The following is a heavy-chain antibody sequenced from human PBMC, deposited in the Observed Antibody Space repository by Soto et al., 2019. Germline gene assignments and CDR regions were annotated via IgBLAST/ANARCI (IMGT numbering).Heavy chain of an antibody. CDR1: GGSFSGYY. D-gene: IGHD2-15*01. Sequence: QVQLQQWGAGLLKPSETLSLTCAVYGGSFSGYYWSWIRQPPGKGLEWIGEINHSGSTNYNPSLKRRVTISVETSKNQFSLKLSSVTAADTAVYYCARDSSRYCSGGSCYYYYYGMDVWGQGTTVTVSS. CDR2: INHSGST. CDR3: ARDSSRYCSGGSCYYYYYGMDV. V-gene: IGHV4-34*01. J-gene: IGHJ6*02.